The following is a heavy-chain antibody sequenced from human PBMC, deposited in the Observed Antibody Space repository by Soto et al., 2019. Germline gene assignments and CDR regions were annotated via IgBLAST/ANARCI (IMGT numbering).Heavy chain of an antibody. J-gene: IGHJ4*02. CDR2: ISGSDGKT. Sequence: GGSLRLSCAASGFSFDSYALSWVRQAPGKGLEWVSTISGSDGKTFYADSVKGRFSISRDTSQSTLYLQMNSLRADDTAMYYCARWSYLDYWGQGTRVTVSS. CDR1: GFSFDSYA. CDR3: ARWSYLDY. V-gene: IGHV3-23*01. D-gene: IGHD3-3*01.